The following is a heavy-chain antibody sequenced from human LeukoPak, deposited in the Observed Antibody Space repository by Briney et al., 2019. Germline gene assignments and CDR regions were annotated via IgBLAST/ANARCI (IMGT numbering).Heavy chain of an antibody. J-gene: IGHJ4*02. V-gene: IGHV3-30-3*01. D-gene: IGHD2-2*01. Sequence: GGSLRLSCAGSGFTFGDYWMTWVRQAPGKGLEWVTVISSDGVTKFYGDSVKGRFTISRDNSRNTLSLQMNSLRDEDTAVYYCARHISSTADHWGQGTLVTVSS. CDR1: GFTFGDYW. CDR2: ISSDGVTK. CDR3: ARHISSTADH.